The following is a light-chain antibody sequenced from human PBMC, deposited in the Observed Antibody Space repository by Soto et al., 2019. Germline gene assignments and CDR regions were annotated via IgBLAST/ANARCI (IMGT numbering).Light chain of an antibody. CDR3: GTWDSSLSAGV. V-gene: IGLV1-51*02. Sequence: QSVLTQPPSVSAAPGQTVTISCSGSSYNIGNNYVYWYQQLPGTAPKLLIYENNKRPSGIPDRFSGSKSGTSATLGITGLQTGDEADYYCGTWDSSLSAGVFGGGTKLTVL. J-gene: IGLJ2*01. CDR2: ENN. CDR1: SYNIGNNY.